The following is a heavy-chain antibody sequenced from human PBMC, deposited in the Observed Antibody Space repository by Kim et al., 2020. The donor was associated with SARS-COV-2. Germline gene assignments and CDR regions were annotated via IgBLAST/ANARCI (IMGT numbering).Heavy chain of an antibody. CDR2: ISSSSSTI. CDR1: GFTFSSYS. Sequence: GGSLRLSCAASGFTFSSYSMNWVRQAPGKGLEWVSYISSSSSTIYYADSVKGRFTISRDNAKNSLYLQMNSLRAEDTAVYYCARDSQQQLETYGMDVWGQGTTVTVSS. J-gene: IGHJ6*02. CDR3: ARDSQQQLETYGMDV. D-gene: IGHD6-13*01. V-gene: IGHV3-48*04.